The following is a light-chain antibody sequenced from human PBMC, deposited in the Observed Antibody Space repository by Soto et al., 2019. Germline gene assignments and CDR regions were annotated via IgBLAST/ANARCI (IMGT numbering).Light chain of an antibody. Sequence: ETVLTQSPGTLSLSPWERATLSCRASQSVSSTSLAWYQQKPDQAPRLLIYGASTRATGIPDRFSGSGSGTDFTLTISRLEPENFAVYFCQQYDNTLWTFGQGTKVDI. CDR3: QQYDNTLWT. V-gene: IGKV3-20*01. CDR2: GAS. CDR1: QSVSSTS. J-gene: IGKJ1*01.